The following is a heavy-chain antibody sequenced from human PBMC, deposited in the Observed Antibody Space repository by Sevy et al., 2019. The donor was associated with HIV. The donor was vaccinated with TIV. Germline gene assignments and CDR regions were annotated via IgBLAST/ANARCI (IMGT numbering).Heavy chain of an antibody. J-gene: IGHJ4*02. CDR1: GFSISSGYY. CDR2: IFNSGNT. Sequence: SETLSLTCGVSGFSISSGYYWGWIRQPPGKGLEWIGHIFNSGNTYYNPSLQSRVTISVDTSQNQISLILRSVTAADTALYYCVRVPGVGIADYFDHWGQGLLVTVSS. CDR3: VRVPGVGIADYFDH. D-gene: IGHD1-26*01. V-gene: IGHV4-38-2*01.